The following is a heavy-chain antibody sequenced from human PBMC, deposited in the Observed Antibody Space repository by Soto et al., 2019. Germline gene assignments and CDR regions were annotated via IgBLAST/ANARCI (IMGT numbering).Heavy chain of an antibody. CDR1: GFTFSNAW. V-gene: IGHV3-15*05. CDR2: IKTRTDGGTT. J-gene: IGHJ4*02. Sequence: GGSLRLSCAASGFTFSNAWISWVRQAPGKGLEWVGRIKTRTDGGTTDFAAPVEGRFTISRDDSKSTLYLQMNSLKTEDTAVYYCTTNGSTSFAYWGQGTLVTVSS. CDR3: TTNGSTSFAY. D-gene: IGHD2-2*01.